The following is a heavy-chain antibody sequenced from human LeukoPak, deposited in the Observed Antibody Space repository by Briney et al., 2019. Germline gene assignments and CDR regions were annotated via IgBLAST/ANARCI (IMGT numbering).Heavy chain of an antibody. V-gene: IGHV3-33*01. CDR3: ARDAGYCDSSGFLDAFDI. CDR2: IWYDGSNK. CDR1: GFTFSSYG. D-gene: IGHD3-22*01. J-gene: IGHJ3*02. Sequence: GGSLRLSCAASGFTFSSYGMHWVRQAPGKGLEWVAVIWYDGSNKYYADSVKGRFTISRDNSKNTLYLQMNSLRAEDTAVYYCARDAGYCDSSGFLDAFDIWGQGTMVTVSS.